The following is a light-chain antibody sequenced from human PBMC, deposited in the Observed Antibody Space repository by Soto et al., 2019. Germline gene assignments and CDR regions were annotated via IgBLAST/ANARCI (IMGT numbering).Light chain of an antibody. CDR3: QQYGSSRWT. V-gene: IGKV3-20*01. J-gene: IGKJ1*01. CDR1: QSVSSSY. CDR2: GAS. Sequence: LADSPCTQTLFPGERATLSSRAIQSVSSSYLAWYQQKPGQAPRLLIYGASSRATGIPDRFSGSGSGTDFTLTISRLEPEDFAVYYCQQYGSSRWTFGQGTKVDIK.